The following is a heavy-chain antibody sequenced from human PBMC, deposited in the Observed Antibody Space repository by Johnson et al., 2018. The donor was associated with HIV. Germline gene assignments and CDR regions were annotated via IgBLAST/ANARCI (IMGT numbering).Heavy chain of an antibody. D-gene: IGHD2-15*01. CDR1: GFTVRSNY. V-gene: IGHV3-66*02. CDR2: IYSGGRS. CDR3: VKGDEVVAATSGFDI. Sequence: VQLVESGGGLVQPGGSLRLSCVASGFTVRSNYMSWVRQAPGKGLEWVSVIYSGGRSYYANSVKGRFTISRDNSKSTLYLQMNSLRPEDTAVYYCVKGDEVVAATSGFDIWGQGT. J-gene: IGHJ3*02.